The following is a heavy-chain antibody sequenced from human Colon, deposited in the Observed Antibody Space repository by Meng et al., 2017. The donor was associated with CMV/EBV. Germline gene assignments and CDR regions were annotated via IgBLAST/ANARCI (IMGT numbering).Heavy chain of an antibody. CDR3: ARAFQDWGILHL. Sequence: VKVSCKASGGTFSSYTISWVRQAPGQGLEWMGRIIPILGIANYAQKFQGRVTITADKSTSTAYMELSSLRSEDTAVYYCARAFQDWGILHLWGQGTLVTVSS. CDR1: GGTFSSYT. CDR2: IIPILGIA. V-gene: IGHV1-69*02. D-gene: IGHD7-27*01. J-gene: IGHJ4*02.